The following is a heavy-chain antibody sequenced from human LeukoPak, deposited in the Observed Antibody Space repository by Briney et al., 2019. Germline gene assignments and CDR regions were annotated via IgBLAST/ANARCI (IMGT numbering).Heavy chain of an antibody. D-gene: IGHD3-10*01. CDR1: GGTFSSYA. V-gene: IGHV1-69*04. Sequence: SVKVSCKASGGTFSSYAISWVRQAPGQGLEWMGRIIPILGIANYAQKFQGRVTITADKSTSTAYMELSSLRSEDTAVYYCARPYGSGSYYNDIDYWGQGTLVTVSS. CDR2: IIPILGIA. CDR3: ARPYGSGSYYNDIDY. J-gene: IGHJ4*02.